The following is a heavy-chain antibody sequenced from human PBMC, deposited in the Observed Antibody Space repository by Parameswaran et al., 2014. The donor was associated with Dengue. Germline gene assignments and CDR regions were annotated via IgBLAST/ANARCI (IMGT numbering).Heavy chain of an antibody. CDR2: ISAYNGNT. CDR3: ARRAPMVTFDY. J-gene: IGHJ4*02. D-gene: IGHD5-18*01. Sequence: SWVRQAPGQGLEWMGWISAYNGNTNYSQKLQGRVTMTTDTSTSTAYMELRSLRSDDTALYYCARRAPMVTFDYWGQGTLVTVSS. V-gene: IGHV1-18*01.